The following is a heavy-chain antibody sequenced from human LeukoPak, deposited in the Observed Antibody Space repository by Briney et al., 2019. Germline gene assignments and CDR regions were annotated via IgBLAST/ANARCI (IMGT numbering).Heavy chain of an antibody. CDR3: AKGEYGPYDY. Sequence: GGSLRLSCAASGFTFSSYGMSWVRQAPGKGLEWVSAISGSGGSTYYADSVKGWFTISRDNSKNTLYLQMNSLRAEDTAVYYCAKGEYGPYDYWGQGTLVTVSS. CDR2: ISGSGGST. D-gene: IGHD2/OR15-2a*01. CDR1: GFTFSSYG. J-gene: IGHJ4*02. V-gene: IGHV3-23*01.